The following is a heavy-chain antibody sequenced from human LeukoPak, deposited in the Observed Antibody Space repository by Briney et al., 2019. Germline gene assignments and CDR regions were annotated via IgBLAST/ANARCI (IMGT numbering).Heavy chain of an antibody. CDR2: INHSGST. CDR1: GGSFSGYY. D-gene: IGHD6-19*01. Sequence: SETLSLTCAVYGGSFSGYYWSWIRQPPGKGQEWIGEINHSGSTNYNPSLKSRVTISVDTSKNQFSLKLSSVTAADTAVYYCAGRAVAGMGLYGMDVWGQGTTVTVSS. CDR3: AGRAVAGMGLYGMDV. V-gene: IGHV4-34*01. J-gene: IGHJ6*02.